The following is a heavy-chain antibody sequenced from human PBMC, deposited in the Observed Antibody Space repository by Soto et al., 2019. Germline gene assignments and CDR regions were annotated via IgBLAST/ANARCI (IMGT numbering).Heavy chain of an antibody. V-gene: IGHV3-49*05. CDR2: IRSEARGGST. CDR3: ARDCRGGACHYWRAFDI. D-gene: IGHD2-15*01. CDR1: GFAFGDFD. J-gene: IGHJ3*02. Sequence: EVQLVESGGGLVKPGRPLKLSCAGSGFAFGDFDMSWFRQAPGKGLEWISFIRSEARGGSTEYATSVKGRFTISRDDSINIAYLQVDSLITEDTAVYYCARDCRGGACHYWRAFDIWGQGTMVTVSS.